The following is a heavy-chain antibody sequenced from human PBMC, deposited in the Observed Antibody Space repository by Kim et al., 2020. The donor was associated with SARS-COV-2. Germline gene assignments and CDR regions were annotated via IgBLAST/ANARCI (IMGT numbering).Heavy chain of an antibody. D-gene: IGHD3-9*01. CDR1: GFTFSSYG. Sequence: GGSLRLSCAASGFTFSSYGMHWVRQAPGKGLEWVAVISYDGSNKYYADSVKGRFTISRDNSKNTLYLQMNSLRAEDTAVYYCARGTNFDWLLDHPDDAFDIWGQGTMVTVSS. CDR2: ISYDGSNK. CDR3: ARGTNFDWLLDHPDDAFDI. J-gene: IGHJ3*02. V-gene: IGHV3-33*05.